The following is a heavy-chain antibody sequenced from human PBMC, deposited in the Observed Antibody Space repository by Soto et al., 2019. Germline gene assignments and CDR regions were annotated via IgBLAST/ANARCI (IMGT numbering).Heavy chain of an antibody. CDR1: GFTFSNVA. D-gene: IGHD1-1*01. J-gene: IGHJ4*02. Sequence: QLLESGGGFVQPGGSLRLSCVASGFTFSNVAMAWVRQAPGEGLEWVSAISGSGDDTFYADSMKGRFTISRDNSKDTLYLQINSLRAEDTAIYYCANPIPQTGTTFGFWGQGTLVTVSS. CDR3: ANPIPQTGTTFGF. CDR2: ISGSGDDT. V-gene: IGHV3-23*01.